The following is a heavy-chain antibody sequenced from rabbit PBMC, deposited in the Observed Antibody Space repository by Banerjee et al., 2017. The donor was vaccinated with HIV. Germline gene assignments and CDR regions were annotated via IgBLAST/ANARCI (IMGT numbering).Heavy chain of an antibody. Sequence: QEQLKETGGGLVQPGGSLTLSCKASGFDFSTYRMNWVRQAPGKGLEWIGYISTGDGTTYYATWVNGQFTISSHNAQNTLYLQMNSLTAADTATYFCVRGGYSSGWGLWGPGTLVTVS. D-gene: IGHD4-1*01. J-gene: IGHJ4*01. V-gene: IGHV1S47*01. CDR3: VRGGYSSGWGL. CDR2: ISTGDGTT. CDR1: GFDFSTYR.